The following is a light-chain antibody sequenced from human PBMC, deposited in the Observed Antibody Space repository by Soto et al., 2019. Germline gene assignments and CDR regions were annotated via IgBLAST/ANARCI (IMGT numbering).Light chain of an antibody. CDR3: SSYTSSNTWV. Sequence: QSALTQPASVSGSPGHSITSSCTGTSSDVGGYKYVSWYQQHPGNAPKVLIYEVSNRPSGVSNRFSGSKSGNTASLTISGLQAEDEADYYCSSYTSSNTWVFGGATKLTVL. CDR2: EVS. V-gene: IGLV2-14*01. CDR1: SSDVGGYKY. J-gene: IGLJ3*02.